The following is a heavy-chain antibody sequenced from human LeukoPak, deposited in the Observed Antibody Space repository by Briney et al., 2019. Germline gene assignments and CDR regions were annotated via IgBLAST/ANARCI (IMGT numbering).Heavy chain of an antibody. Sequence: SETLSLTCNVSGGSISSYYWSWIRQPPGQGLEWIGYIYYSGSTNYNPSLKSRVTISVDTSKNQFSLKLSSVTAADTAVYYCARVRFLEWLPDAFDIWGQGTMVTVSS. V-gene: IGHV4-59*01. CDR1: GGSISSYY. CDR3: ARVRFLEWLPDAFDI. CDR2: IYYSGST. D-gene: IGHD3-3*01. J-gene: IGHJ3*02.